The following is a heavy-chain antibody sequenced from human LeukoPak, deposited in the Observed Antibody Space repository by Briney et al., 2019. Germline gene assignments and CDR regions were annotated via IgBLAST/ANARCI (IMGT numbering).Heavy chain of an antibody. CDR3: ARGPLTYCSITSCSFDY. CDR1: GFTFSSYS. J-gene: IGHJ4*02. V-gene: IGHV3-21*04. CDR2: ISSSSSYI. Sequence: GSLRLSCAASGFTFSSYSMNWVRQAPGKGLEWVSSISSSSSYIYYADSVKGRFTISRDNAKNSLYLQMNSLGAEDTAVYYCARGPLTYCSITSCSFDYWGQGTLVTVSS. D-gene: IGHD2-2*01.